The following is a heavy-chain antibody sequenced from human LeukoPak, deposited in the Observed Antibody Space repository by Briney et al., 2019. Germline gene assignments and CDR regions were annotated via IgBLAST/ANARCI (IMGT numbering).Heavy chain of an antibody. J-gene: IGHJ5*02. V-gene: IGHV1-2*02. CDR3: ARVRVAPARQFDP. Sequence: ASVKVSCKASGYTFTGYYMHWVRQAPGQGLEWMGWINPNSGGTNYAQKFQGRVTMTRDTSISTAYMELSRLRSDDEAVYYCARVRVAPARQFDPWGQGTLVTVSS. D-gene: IGHD6-6*01. CDR1: GYTFTGYY. CDR2: INPNSGGT.